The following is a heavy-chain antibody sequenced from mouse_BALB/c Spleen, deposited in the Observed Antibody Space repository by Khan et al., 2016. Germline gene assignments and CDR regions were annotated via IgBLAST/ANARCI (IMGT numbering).Heavy chain of an antibody. CDR3: NAGYGNYEAVDY. CDR1: GFNIKDYY. D-gene: IGHD2-1*01. Sequence: VQLKESGAELVRSGALVKLSCTSSGFNIKDYYIHWVRQRTEQGLEWIGWTDPENGDTEYAPKFQGKATLTAHTSSTTASLPLSSLPSEDTAVYCWNAGYGNYEAVDYEDQGTSVTVSS. V-gene: IGHV14-4*02. CDR2: TDPENGDT. J-gene: IGHJ4*01.